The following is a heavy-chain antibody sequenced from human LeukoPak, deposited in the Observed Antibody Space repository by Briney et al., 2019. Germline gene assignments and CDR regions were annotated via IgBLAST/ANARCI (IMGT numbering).Heavy chain of an antibody. CDR1: GFTLSTYG. CDR3: ARDASYGDYLDY. J-gene: IGHJ4*02. CDR2: IWHDGSNK. V-gene: IGHV3-33*01. Sequence: GGSLRLSCAASGFTLSTYGMHWARQAPGKGLEWVAVIWHDGSNKYYADSLKGRFTISRDNAKNSLYLQMNSLRAEDTAVYYCARDASYGDYLDYWGQGTLVTVSS. D-gene: IGHD4-17*01.